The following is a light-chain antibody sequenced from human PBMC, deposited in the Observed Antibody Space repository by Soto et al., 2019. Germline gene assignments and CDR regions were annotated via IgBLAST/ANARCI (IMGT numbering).Light chain of an antibody. CDR2: YDD. CDR3: AAWDGSLNGHV. CDR1: SSNIGNNA. Sequence: QSVLTQPPSVSEAPRQRVTISCSGSSSNIGNNAVNWYQQLPGKAPKLLIYYDDLLPSGVSDRFSGSKSGTSASLAISGLQSEDEADYYCAAWDGSLNGHVFGTGTKVTV. J-gene: IGLJ1*01. V-gene: IGLV1-36*01.